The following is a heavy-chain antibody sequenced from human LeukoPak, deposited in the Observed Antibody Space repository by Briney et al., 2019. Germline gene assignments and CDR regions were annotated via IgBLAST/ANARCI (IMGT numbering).Heavy chain of an antibody. D-gene: IGHD6-19*01. CDR1: GFILSNYA. Sequence: PGGSLRLSCAASGFILSNYAMHWVRQPAGKGLEWVSALGTAGDTFYPGSVKGRFTISRDNAKNSLYLQMDILKPEDTAFYYCAKVDGYNSGWYDSWGQGTLVTVSS. CDR2: LGTAGDT. J-gene: IGHJ5*01. V-gene: IGHV3-13*01. CDR3: AKVDGYNSGWYDS.